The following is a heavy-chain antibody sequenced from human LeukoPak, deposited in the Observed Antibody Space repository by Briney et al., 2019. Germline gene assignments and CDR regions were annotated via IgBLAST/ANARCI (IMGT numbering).Heavy chain of an antibody. CDR2: IKQDGSEK. Sequence: GGSLRLSCAASGFTFSSYWMSWVRQAPGKGLEWVANIKQDGSEKYYVDSVKGRFTISRDNAKNSLYLQMNSLRAEDTAVYYCARETPPKGFGELFLYWGQGTLVTVSS. CDR1: GFTFSSYW. J-gene: IGHJ4*02. CDR3: ARETPPKGFGELFLY. D-gene: IGHD3-10*01. V-gene: IGHV3-7*01.